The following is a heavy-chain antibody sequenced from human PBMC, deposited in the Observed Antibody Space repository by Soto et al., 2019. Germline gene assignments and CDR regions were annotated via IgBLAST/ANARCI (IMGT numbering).Heavy chain of an antibody. CDR2: INAGNGNT. CDR1: GYTFTSYA. J-gene: IGHJ4*02. D-gene: IGHD6-19*01. CDR3: ASVVAGNNKFDY. Sequence: ASVKVSCKASGYTFTSYAMHWVRQAPGQRLEWMGWINAGNGNTKYSQKFQGRVTITRDTSASTAYMELSSLRSEDTAVYYCASVVAGNNKFDYWGQGTLVTVYS. V-gene: IGHV1-3*01.